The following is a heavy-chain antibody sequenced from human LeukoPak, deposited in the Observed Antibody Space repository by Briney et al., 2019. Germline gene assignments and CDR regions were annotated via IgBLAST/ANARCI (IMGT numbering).Heavy chain of an antibody. CDR1: GYTFTNYG. CDR2: ISANNGNT. Sequence: ASVKVSCKASGYTFTNYGFSWVRRAPGQGLEWMRWISANNGNTNYAQKLQGRVTMTTDTSTSTAYMELRSLRSDDTAVYYCARDRGRAPFDPWGQGTLVTVSS. J-gene: IGHJ5*02. CDR3: ARDRGRAPFDP. D-gene: IGHD3-10*01. V-gene: IGHV1-18*01.